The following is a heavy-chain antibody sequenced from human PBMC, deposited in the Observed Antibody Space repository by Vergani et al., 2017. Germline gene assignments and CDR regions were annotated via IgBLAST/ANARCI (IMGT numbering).Heavy chain of an antibody. CDR1: GFTFSSYA. CDR2: ISYDGSNK. CDR3: AAPKYPRDTAMARIDY. V-gene: IGHV3-30-3*01. Sequence: QVQLVESGGGVVQPGRSLRLSCAASGFTFSSYAMHWVRQAPGKGLEWVAVISYDGSNKYYADSVKGRFTISRDNSKNTRYLQMNSLRAEDTAVYYCAAPKYPRDTAMARIDYWGQGTLVTVSS. D-gene: IGHD5-18*01. J-gene: IGHJ4*02.